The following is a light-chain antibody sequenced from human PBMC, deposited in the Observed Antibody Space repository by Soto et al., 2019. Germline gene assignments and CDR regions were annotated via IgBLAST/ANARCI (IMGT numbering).Light chain of an antibody. J-gene: IGKJ1*01. V-gene: IGKV3-15*01. CDR3: QQYINLWT. Sequence: EIVMTQSPATLSVSPAERGTLCFRASQSVSSNLAWYQQKPGQSPRLLIYGASTRATGIPARFSGSGSGTEFTLTISSLQSEDFAVYYCQQYINLWTFGQGTKVDI. CDR2: GAS. CDR1: QSVSSN.